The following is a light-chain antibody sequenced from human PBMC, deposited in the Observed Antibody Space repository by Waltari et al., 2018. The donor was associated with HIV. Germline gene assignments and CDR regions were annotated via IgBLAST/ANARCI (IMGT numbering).Light chain of an antibody. V-gene: IGLV3-25*03. CDR2: KDS. Sequence: SYELTQPPSVSVSPGQTARITCSGDALPKQYAYWYQQKPGQAPVLVIYKDSERPSGIPGRFSGSSSGTTVTLTISGVQAEDEADYYCQSADSSGTSPYVFGTGTKVTVL. J-gene: IGLJ1*01. CDR3: QSADSSGTSPYV. CDR1: ALPKQY.